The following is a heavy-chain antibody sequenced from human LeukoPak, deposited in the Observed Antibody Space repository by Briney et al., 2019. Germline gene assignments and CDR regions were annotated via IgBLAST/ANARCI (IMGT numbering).Heavy chain of an antibody. J-gene: IGHJ6*03. CDR2: IYFSGNT. V-gene: IGHV4-59*08. Sequence: SETLSLTRTVSGGSISSYSWSWVRQPPGKGLEWIGYIYFSGNTNYNPSLKSRVTISVDTSKNQFSLKLSSVTAADTAVYYCARRYCNGGNCYADVWGKGITVTVSS. CDR3: ARRYCNGGNCYADV. CDR1: GGSISSYS. D-gene: IGHD2-15*01.